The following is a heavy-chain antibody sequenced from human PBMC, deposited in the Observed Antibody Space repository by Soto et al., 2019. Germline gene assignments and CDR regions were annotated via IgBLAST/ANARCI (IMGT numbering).Heavy chain of an antibody. CDR3: TRVDSWSGYDPFDY. V-gene: IGHV1-46*01. D-gene: IGHD3-3*01. Sequence: QVQLVQSGAEVKKPGASVRVSCRPSGYSFTAYYIHWVRQAPGQGLEWMGVIDPRNDITSYAEKFQGRVSMIKDTSTRTVYMELSNLRSEDTAVYYCTRVDSWSGYDPFDYCGQGTLLTVSS. CDR2: IDPRNDIT. J-gene: IGHJ4*01. CDR1: GYSFTAYY.